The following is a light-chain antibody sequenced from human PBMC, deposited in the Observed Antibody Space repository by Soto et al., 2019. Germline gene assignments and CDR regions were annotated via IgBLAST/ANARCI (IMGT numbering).Light chain of an antibody. J-gene: IGKJ5*01. CDR1: QSVSSY. V-gene: IGKV3-11*01. CDR2: DAS. Sequence: EIVLTQSPATLSLSPGERATLSCRASQSVSSYLAWYQQKPGQAPRLLIYDASSRATGIPDRFSGSGSGTEFILTISSVESEDFAIYYCQQHNDWPTFGQGTRLEIK. CDR3: QQHNDWPT.